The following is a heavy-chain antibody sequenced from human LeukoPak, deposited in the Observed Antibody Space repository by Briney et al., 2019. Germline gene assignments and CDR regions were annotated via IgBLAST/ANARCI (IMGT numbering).Heavy chain of an antibody. D-gene: IGHD6-13*01. J-gene: IGHJ3*02. V-gene: IGHV3-7*01. CDR1: GFTFSSYS. CDR2: IKQDGSEK. Sequence: GGSLRLSCAASGFTFSSYSMNWVRQAPGKGLEWVANIKQDGSEKYYVDSVKGRFTISRDNAKNSLYLQMNSLRAEDTAVYYCARDSGYSSSHDAFDIWGQGTMVTVSS. CDR3: ARDSGYSSSHDAFDI.